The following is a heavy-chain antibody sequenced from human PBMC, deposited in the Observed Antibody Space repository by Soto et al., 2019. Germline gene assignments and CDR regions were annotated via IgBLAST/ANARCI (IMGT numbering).Heavy chain of an antibody. CDR2: INPNSGGT. Sequence: ASVKVSCKASGYTFTGYYMHWVRQAPGQGLEWMGWINPNSGGTNYAQKFQGRVTMTRDTSISTAYMELSRLRSDDTAVYYCARVERLGDFWSGYYSQGYYFDCWGQG. CDR1: GYTFTGYY. V-gene: IGHV1-2*02. CDR3: ARVERLGDFWSGYYSQGYYFDC. D-gene: IGHD3-3*01. J-gene: IGHJ4*02.